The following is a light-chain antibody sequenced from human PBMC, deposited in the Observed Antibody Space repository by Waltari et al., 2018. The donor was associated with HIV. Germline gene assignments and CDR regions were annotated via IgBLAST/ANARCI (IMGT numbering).Light chain of an antibody. Sequence: DIQMTKSPSSLSASVGDRVTITCRPSQDIGTNLIWYQQKPGKDPKRLIYASSSLQNVVPSRFSGSGSATHFTLTISSLQPEDFATYHCQHSHSRPLTFGQGTKVEI. CDR1: QDIGTN. J-gene: IGKJ1*01. CDR2: ASS. CDR3: QHSHSRPLT. V-gene: IGKV1-39*01.